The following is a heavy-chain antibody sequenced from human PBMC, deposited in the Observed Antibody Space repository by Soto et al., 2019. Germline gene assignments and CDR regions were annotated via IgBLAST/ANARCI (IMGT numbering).Heavy chain of an antibody. CDR2: SYRTGST. V-gene: IGHV4-4*01. CDR1: GCSFTSNNW. J-gene: IGHJ6*02. D-gene: IGHD1-7*01. CDR3: ERDPTRGELLYGMDV. Sequence: KPSETLSLSCAASGCSFTSNNWWTWVRQPPGQGLEFIGESYRTGSTNYNPSLKSRVTTSVDTSKNQFSLKLRSVTAEDTAVYCCERDPTRGELLYGMDVWGQGTTVTVSS.